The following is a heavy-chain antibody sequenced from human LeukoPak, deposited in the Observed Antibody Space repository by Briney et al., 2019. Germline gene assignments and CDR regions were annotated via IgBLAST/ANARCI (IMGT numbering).Heavy chain of an antibody. Sequence: ASVKVSCKASGYTFTGYYMHWVRQAPGQGLEWMGWINPNSGGTNYAQKFQGRVTMTRDTSISTAYMELSRPRSDDTAVYYCARDRGTMVRGVISVRDYYYGMDVWGQGTTVTVSS. V-gene: IGHV1-2*02. CDR2: INPNSGGT. J-gene: IGHJ6*02. D-gene: IGHD3-10*01. CDR3: ARDRGTMVRGVISVRDYYYGMDV. CDR1: GYTFTGYY.